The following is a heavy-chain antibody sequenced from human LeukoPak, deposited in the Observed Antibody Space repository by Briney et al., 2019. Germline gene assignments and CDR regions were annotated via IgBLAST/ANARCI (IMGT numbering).Heavy chain of an antibody. CDR3: YLYYYDSSGYSYYFDY. Sequence: EASVKVSCKASGYTFTGYYMHWVRQAPGRGLEWMGQINPNSGGTNYAQKFQGRVTMTRDTSISTAYMELSRLRSDDTAVYYCYLYYYDSSGYSYYFDYWGQGTLVTVSS. CDR2: INPNSGGT. CDR1: GYTFTGYY. V-gene: IGHV1-2*06. D-gene: IGHD3-22*01. J-gene: IGHJ4*02.